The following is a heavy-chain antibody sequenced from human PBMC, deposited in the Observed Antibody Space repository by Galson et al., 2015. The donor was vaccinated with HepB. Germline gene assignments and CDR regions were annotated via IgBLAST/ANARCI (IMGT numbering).Heavy chain of an antibody. J-gene: IGHJ3*02. CDR1: GYTFTSYY. Sequence: SVKVSCKASGYTFTSYYMHWVRQAPGQGLEWMGIINPSGGSTSCAQKFQGRVTMTRDTSTSTVYMELSSLRSEDTAVYYCARVARGSYSGDAFDIWGQGTMVTVSS. CDR3: ARVARGSYSGDAFDI. CDR2: INPSGGST. D-gene: IGHD1-26*01. V-gene: IGHV1-46*01.